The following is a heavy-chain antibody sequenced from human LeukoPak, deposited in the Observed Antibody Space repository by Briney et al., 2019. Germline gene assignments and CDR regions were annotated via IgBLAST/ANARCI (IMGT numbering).Heavy chain of an antibody. CDR2: IKEDGSEK. Sequence: GGSLRLSCAASGFTFSSYWMSWVRQAPGEGLEWVANIKEDGSEKHYVDSVKGRFTISRDNAKNSLSLQMNSLRAEDTAVYYCARATASNWFDPWGQGTLVTVSS. CDR1: GFTFSSYW. CDR3: ARATASNWFDP. V-gene: IGHV3-7*01. J-gene: IGHJ5*02. D-gene: IGHD2-21*01.